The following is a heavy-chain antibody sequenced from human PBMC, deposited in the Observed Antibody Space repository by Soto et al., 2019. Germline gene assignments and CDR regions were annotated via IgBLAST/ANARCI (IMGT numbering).Heavy chain of an antibody. CDR3: ARDSTPLPHFAY. CDR1: GFIFSNYN. Sequence: GGSLRLSCAASGFIFSNYNMNWVRQAPGKGLEWVSSISSSSIYIYYGDSVEGRFTISRDNAKNSLYLQMNSLRVEDTAVYYCARDSTPLPHFAYWAQGTLVPVSS. V-gene: IGHV3-21*04. CDR2: ISSSSIYI. J-gene: IGHJ4*02.